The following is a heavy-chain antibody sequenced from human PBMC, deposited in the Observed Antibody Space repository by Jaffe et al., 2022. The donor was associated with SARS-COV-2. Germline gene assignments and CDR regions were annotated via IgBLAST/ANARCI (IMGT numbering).Heavy chain of an antibody. D-gene: IGHD3-22*01. J-gene: IGHJ6*03. CDR2: INHSGST. CDR1: GGSFSGYY. V-gene: IGHV4-34*01. CDR3: ARCSPASGYYYNYYYYMDV. Sequence: QVQLQQWGAGLLKPSETLSLTCAVYGGSFSGYYWSWIRQPPGKGLEWIGEINHSGSTNYNPSLKSRVTISVDTSKNQFSLKLSSVTAADTAVYYCARCSPASGYYYNYYYYMDVWGKGTTVTVSS.